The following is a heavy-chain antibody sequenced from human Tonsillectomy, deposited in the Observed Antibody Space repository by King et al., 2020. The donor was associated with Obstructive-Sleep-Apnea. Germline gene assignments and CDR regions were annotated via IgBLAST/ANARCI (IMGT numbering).Heavy chain of an antibody. CDR2: INTNTGNP. Sequence: QLVQSGSELKKPGASVKVSCKASGYTFTRYAMNWVRQAPGQRLEWMGWINTNTGNPTYAQGFTGRFVFSLDTSVSTAYLQISSLKAEDTAVYYCARGYCSGGSCYSVCDYWGQGTLVTVSS. CDR3: ARGYCSGGSCYSVCDY. CDR1: GYTFTRYA. V-gene: IGHV7-4-1*02. D-gene: IGHD2-15*01. J-gene: IGHJ4*02.